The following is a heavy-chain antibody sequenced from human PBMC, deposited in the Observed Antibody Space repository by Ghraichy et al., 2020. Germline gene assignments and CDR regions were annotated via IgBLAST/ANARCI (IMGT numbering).Heavy chain of an antibody. V-gene: IGHV4-38-2*02. D-gene: IGHD3-3*01. CDR3: ARDLWGVFGVVTSDY. CDR1: GYSISSGYY. CDR2: IYHSGST. Sequence: SETLSLTCTVSGYSISSGYYWGWIRQPPGKGLEWIGSIYHSGSTYYNPSLKSRVTISVDTSKNQFSLKLSSVTAADTAVYYCARDLWGVFGVVTSDYWGQGTLVTVSS. J-gene: IGHJ4*02.